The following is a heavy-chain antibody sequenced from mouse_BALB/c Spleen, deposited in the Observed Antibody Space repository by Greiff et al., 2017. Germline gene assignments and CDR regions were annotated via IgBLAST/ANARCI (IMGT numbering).Heavy chain of an antibody. CDR3: TRSRITTVVAPSDV. D-gene: IGHD1-1*01. CDR1: GYTFTSYW. V-gene: IGHV1S22*01. Sequence: LQQPGSELVRPGASVKLSCKASGYTFTSYWMHWVKQRPGQGLEWIGNIYPGSGSTNYDEKFKSKATLTVDTSSSTAYMQLSSLTSEDSAVYYCTRSRITTVVAPSDVWGAGTTVTVSS. CDR2: IYPGSGST. J-gene: IGHJ1*01.